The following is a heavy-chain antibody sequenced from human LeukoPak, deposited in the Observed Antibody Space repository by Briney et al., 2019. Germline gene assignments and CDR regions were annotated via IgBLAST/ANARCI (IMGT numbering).Heavy chain of an antibody. CDR2: INHSGST. CDR3: ASRTT. CDR1: GGSISSSSYY. Sequence: SETLSLTCTVSGGSISSSSYYWGWIRQPPGKGLEWIGEINHSGSTNYNPSLKSRVTISVDTSKNQFSLKLSSVTAADTALYYCASRTTWGQGTLVTVSS. D-gene: IGHD1-1*01. V-gene: IGHV4-39*07. J-gene: IGHJ5*02.